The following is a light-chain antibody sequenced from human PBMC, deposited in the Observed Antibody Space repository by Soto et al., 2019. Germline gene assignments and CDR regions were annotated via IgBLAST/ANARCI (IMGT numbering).Light chain of an antibody. J-gene: IGKJ1*01. V-gene: IGKV3-20*01. CDR3: QQYGSSQT. CDR1: QSVRTP. Sequence: EIVCTQSPATLSLSPGEGATLYCRASQSVRTPLAWYQQQPGQAPRLLIFDASNRATGIPDRFSGSGSGTDFTLTISRLEPEDFAVYYCQQYGSSQTFGQGTKV. CDR2: DAS.